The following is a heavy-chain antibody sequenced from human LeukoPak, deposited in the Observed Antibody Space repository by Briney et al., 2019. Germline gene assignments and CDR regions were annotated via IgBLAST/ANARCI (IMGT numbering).Heavy chain of an antibody. Sequence: GGSLRLSCAASGFTFSSYSMNWVRQALGKGLEWVSSISSSSSYIYYADSVKGRFTISRDNAKNSLYLQMNSLRAEDTAVYYCARDSSGLNWFDPWGQGTLVTVSS. J-gene: IGHJ5*02. V-gene: IGHV3-21*01. D-gene: IGHD3-22*01. CDR1: GFTFSSYS. CDR2: ISSSSSYI. CDR3: ARDSSGLNWFDP.